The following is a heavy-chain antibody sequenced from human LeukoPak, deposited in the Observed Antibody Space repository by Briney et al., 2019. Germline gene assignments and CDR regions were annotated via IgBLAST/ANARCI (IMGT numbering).Heavy chain of an antibody. CDR3: AKVSRPLYDSSGYYNH. J-gene: IGHJ5*02. CDR1: GFTFSSYW. V-gene: IGHV3-74*01. D-gene: IGHD3-22*01. CDR2: INGDGRNI. Sequence: GGSLRLSCVASGFTFSSYWMHWVRQDPRKGLVWVSRINGDGRNINYADSVRGRFTISRDNAKNTLYLQMNSLRAEDTAIYYCAKVSRPLYDSSGYYNHWGQGTLVTVYS.